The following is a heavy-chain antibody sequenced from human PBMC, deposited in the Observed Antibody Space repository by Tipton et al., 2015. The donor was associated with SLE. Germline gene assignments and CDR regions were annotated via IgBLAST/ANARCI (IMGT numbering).Heavy chain of an antibody. Sequence: SLRLSCAASGFTFSSYAMHWVRQAPGKGLEWVAVISYDGSNKYYADSVKGRFTISRDNSKNTLYLQMNSLRAEDTAVYYCARGITGADPFDIWGQGTMVTVSS. CDR1: GFTFSSYA. J-gene: IGHJ3*02. D-gene: IGHD7-27*01. CDR2: ISYDGSNK. CDR3: ARGITGADPFDI. V-gene: IGHV3-30*04.